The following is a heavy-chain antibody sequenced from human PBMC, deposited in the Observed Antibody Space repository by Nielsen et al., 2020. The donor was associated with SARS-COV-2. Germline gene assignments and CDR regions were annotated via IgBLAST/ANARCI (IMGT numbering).Heavy chain of an antibody. D-gene: IGHD6-19*01. CDR3: VRIALSSWQWLDIDY. CDR2: INHSGST. CDR1: GGSFSGYY. J-gene: IGHJ4*02. V-gene: IGHV4-34*01. Sequence: SETLSLTCAVYGGSFSGYYWSWIRQPPGKGLEWIGEINHSGSTNYNPSLKSRVTISVDTSKNQFSLKLSSVTAADTAVYYCVRIALSSWQWLDIDYWGQGTLVTVSS.